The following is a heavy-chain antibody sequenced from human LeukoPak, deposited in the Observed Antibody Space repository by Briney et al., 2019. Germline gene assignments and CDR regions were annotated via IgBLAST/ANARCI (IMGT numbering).Heavy chain of an antibody. CDR1: GGTFSSYA. V-gene: IGHV1-69*04. CDR2: IIPILGIA. Sequence: EASVKVSCKASGGTFSSYAISWVRQAPGQGLEWMGRIIPILGIANYAQKFQGRVTITADKSTSTAYMELSSLRSEDTAVYYCARDPGRDGYNWRDYWGQGTLVTVSS. CDR3: ARDPGRDGYNWRDY. J-gene: IGHJ4*02. D-gene: IGHD5-24*01.